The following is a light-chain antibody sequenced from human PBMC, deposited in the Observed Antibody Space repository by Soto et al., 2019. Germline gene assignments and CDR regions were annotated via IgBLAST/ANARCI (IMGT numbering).Light chain of an antibody. J-gene: IGLJ1*01. CDR3: AAWDDSLDGYV. CDR2: NNH. CDR1: RSNIGSNN. V-gene: IGLV1-44*01. Sequence: QSALTQPPSASGIPGQRVTISCSGSRSNIGSNNVNWYQQLPGTAPRLLTFNNHLRPSGVPDRFSGSKSGTSASLAISGLQSEDEGDYYCAAWDDSLDGYVFGTRTKV.